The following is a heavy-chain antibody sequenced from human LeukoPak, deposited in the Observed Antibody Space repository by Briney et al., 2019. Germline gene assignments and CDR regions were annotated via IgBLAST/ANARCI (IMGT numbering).Heavy chain of an antibody. J-gene: IGHJ4*02. CDR1: GFTFSNYA. V-gene: IGHV3-48*02. CDR2: ISSSRSTI. D-gene: IGHD3-22*01. CDR3: ARWKYDSSGYYSDY. Sequence: GGSLRLSCAASGFTFSNYAMNWVRQAPGKGLEWVSYISSSRSTIYYADSVKGRFTISSDNAKNSLCLQTNSLRDEDTAVYYCARWKYDSSGYYSDYWGQGTLVTVSS.